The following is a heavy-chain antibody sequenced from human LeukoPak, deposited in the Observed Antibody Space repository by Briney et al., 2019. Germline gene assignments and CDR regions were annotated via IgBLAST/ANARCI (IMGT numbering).Heavy chain of an antibody. J-gene: IGHJ5*02. D-gene: IGHD3-16*01. Sequence: SETLSLTCTVSGGSISSYYWSWIRQPPGKGLEWIGYIYYSGSTNYNPSLKSRVTISVDTSKNQFSLKLSPVTAADTAMYYCARGTSDYVWGSWNWFDPWGQGTLVTVSS. V-gene: IGHV4-59*01. CDR1: GGSISSYY. CDR3: ARGTSDYVWGSWNWFDP. CDR2: IYYSGST.